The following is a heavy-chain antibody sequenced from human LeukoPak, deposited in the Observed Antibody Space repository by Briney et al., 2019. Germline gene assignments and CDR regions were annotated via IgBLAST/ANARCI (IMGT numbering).Heavy chain of an antibody. D-gene: IGHD3-3*01. Sequence: KPSETLSLTCTVSGGSISSSSYYWGWIRQPPGKGLEWIGSIYYSGSTYYNPSLKSRVTISVDTSKDQFSLKLSSVTAADTAVYYCAREGRYDFWSGRGWFDPWGQGTLVTVSS. CDR1: GGSISSSSYY. V-gene: IGHV4-39*02. CDR3: AREGRYDFWSGRGWFDP. J-gene: IGHJ5*02. CDR2: IYYSGST.